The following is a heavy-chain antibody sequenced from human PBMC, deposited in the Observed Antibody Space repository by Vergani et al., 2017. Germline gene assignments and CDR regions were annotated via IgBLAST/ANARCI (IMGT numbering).Heavy chain of an antibody. CDR3: VTQKERSYNSGWLARGTFDY. D-gene: IGHD6-19*01. CDR1: GYSFTSYW. Sequence: EVQLVQSGAEVKKPGESLKISCKGSGYSFTSYWIGWVRQMPGKGLEWMGIIYPGDSDTRYSPSFQGQVTISADKSISTAYLQWSSLKASDTAMYYCVTQKERSYNSGWLARGTFDYWGQGTLVTVSS. V-gene: IGHV5-51*01. CDR2: IYPGDSDT. J-gene: IGHJ4*02.